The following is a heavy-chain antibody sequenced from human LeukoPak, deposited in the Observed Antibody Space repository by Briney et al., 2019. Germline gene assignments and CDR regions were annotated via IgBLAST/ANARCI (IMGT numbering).Heavy chain of an antibody. CDR1: GFAFGSYA. Sequence: GGSLRLSCAASGFAFGSYAMGWVRQAPGKGLEWVSAIGGSDDSTYYADSVKGRFTTSRDKSKNTLYLPMNSLRAEDTAVYYCSKQVDFDPADALDVWGQGTMVTVSS. CDR2: IGGSDDST. CDR3: SKQVDFDPADALDV. V-gene: IGHV3-23*01. J-gene: IGHJ3*01. D-gene: IGHD3-9*01.